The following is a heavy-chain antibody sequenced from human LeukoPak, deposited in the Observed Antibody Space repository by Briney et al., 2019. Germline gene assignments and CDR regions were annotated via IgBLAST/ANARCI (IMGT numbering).Heavy chain of an antibody. Sequence: SETLSLTCTVSGGSISSYHWSWIRQPPGKGMEWIGYIDYSGTTNYFPSLKSRVTILVDTSKNQFSLKLNSVTAADTAVYYCARRGSYAGSGYKFFDYWGQGALVTVSS. CDR2: IDYSGTT. V-gene: IGHV4-59*08. CDR1: GGSISSYH. CDR3: ARRGSYAGSGYKFFDY. D-gene: IGHD3-22*01. J-gene: IGHJ4*02.